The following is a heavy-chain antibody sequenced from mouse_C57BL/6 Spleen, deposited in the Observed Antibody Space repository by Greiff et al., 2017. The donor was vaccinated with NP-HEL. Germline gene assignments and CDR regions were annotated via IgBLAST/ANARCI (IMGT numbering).Heavy chain of an antibody. CDR2: IDPSDSET. CDR3: ARGYSNYEGWFAY. D-gene: IGHD2-5*01. V-gene: IGHV1-52*01. J-gene: IGHJ3*01. Sequence: QVQLQQPGAELVRPGSSVKLSCKASGYTFTSYWMHWVKQRPIQGLEWIGNIDPSDSETHYIQKFKDKATLTVDKSSSTAYMQLSSLTSEDSAVYYGARGYSNYEGWFAYWGQGTLVTVSA. CDR1: GYTFTSYW.